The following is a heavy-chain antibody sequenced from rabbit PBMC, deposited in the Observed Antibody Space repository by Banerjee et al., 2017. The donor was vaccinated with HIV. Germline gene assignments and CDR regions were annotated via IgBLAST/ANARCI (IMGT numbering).Heavy chain of an antibody. D-gene: IGHD3-1*01. CDR1: GFDLSSYYY. J-gene: IGHJ4*01. CDR2: IYAGSSGST. Sequence: QEQLVESGGGLVQPEGSLTLTCKASGFDLSSYYYMCWVRQAPGKGLEWIACIYAGSSGSTYYASWAKGRFTISKTSSTTVTLQMTSLTAADTATYFCARSLGNYVGYPMWGPGTLVTVS. V-gene: IGHV1S45*01. CDR3: ARSLGNYVGYPM.